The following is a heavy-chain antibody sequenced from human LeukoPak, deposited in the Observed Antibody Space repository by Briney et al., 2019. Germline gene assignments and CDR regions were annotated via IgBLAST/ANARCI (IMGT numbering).Heavy chain of an antibody. J-gene: IGHJ3*01. Sequence: GGSVVVSCAASGFTVVSDYMSWVRQAPEKGLEWVSVIYNSGTTYYTDSVKGRFTFSRDISKNTLYLQMNSLRAEDTAVYYCARDPQWLGRAFDVWGRGTMVTVSS. V-gene: IGHV3-53*01. CDR3: ARDPQWLGRAFDV. CDR1: GFTVVSDY. CDR2: IYNSGTT. D-gene: IGHD6-19*01.